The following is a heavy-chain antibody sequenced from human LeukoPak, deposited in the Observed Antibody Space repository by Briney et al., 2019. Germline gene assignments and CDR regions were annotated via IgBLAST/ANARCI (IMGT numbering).Heavy chain of an antibody. CDR2: IKHDGSDK. CDR1: GFTFSSYS. CDR3: APYDSDLGASDQ. Sequence: GGSLGLSCAASGFTFSSYSMNWVRQAPGQGLEWVANIKHDGSDKYYVDSVKGRFTISRDNAKNSVYLQVNSLRAEDTAVYYCAPYDSDLGASDQWGQGTLVTVSS. D-gene: IGHD3-3*01. V-gene: IGHV3-7*01. J-gene: IGHJ4*02.